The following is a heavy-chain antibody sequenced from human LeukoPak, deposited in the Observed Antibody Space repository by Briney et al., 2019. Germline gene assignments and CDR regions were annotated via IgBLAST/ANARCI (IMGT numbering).Heavy chain of an antibody. Sequence: SETLSLTCTVSGGSISSGDYYWSWIRQPPGKGLEWIGYIYYSGSTYYNPSLKSRVTISVDTSKNQFSLKLSSVTAADTAVYYCARDGGPYYGSGNPLMAGGMDVWGQGTTVTVSS. D-gene: IGHD3-10*01. V-gene: IGHV4-30-4*01. CDR1: GGSISSGDYY. CDR3: ARDGGPYYGSGNPLMAGGMDV. CDR2: IYYSGST. J-gene: IGHJ6*02.